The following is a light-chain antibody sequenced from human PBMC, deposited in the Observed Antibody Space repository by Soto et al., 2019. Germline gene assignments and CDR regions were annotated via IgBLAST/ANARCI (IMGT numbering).Light chain of an antibody. CDR2: DVS. CDR3: SSYAGSNNFV. Sequence: QSVLTQPPSASGSPGQSVTVSCTGTSSDVGGYNYVSWYQQHPDKAPKLMIYDVSKRPSGVPDRFSGSKSGNTASLPVSGLQAEDEADYYCSSYAGSNNFVLGTRTKVTVL. CDR1: SSDVGGYNY. V-gene: IGLV2-8*01. J-gene: IGLJ1*01.